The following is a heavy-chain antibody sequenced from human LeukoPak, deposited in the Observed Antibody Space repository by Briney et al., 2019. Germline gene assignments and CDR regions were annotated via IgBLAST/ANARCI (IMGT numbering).Heavy chain of an antibody. J-gene: IGHJ4*02. Sequence: ASVKVSCKASGYTFTGYFMHWVRQAPGQGLEWMGWINPNSGGTNYAQKFQGRVTMTRDTSIRTAHMELSRLRSDDTAVYYCARSLGYEYSTDYWGQGTLVTVSS. CDR1: GYTFTGYF. D-gene: IGHD5-12*01. CDR2: INPNSGGT. CDR3: ARSLGYEYSTDY. V-gene: IGHV1-2*02.